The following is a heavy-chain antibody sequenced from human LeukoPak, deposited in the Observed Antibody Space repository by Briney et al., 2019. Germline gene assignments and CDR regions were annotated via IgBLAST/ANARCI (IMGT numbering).Heavy chain of an antibody. J-gene: IGHJ4*02. D-gene: IGHD4-23*01. Sequence: SETLSLICTVSGGSISSNSDCWGWIRQPPGKGLEWIGSICYSGSTHYTPSLKSRVTISVDTSKHQFSLRLNSVTAADTAVYYCARLNYSGNSASDCWGQGTLVTVSS. CDR2: ICYSGST. V-gene: IGHV4-39*01. CDR3: ARLNYSGNSASDC. CDR1: GGSISSNSDC.